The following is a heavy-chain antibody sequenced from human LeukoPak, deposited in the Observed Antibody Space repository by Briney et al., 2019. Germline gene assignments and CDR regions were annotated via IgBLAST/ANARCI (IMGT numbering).Heavy chain of an antibody. CDR2: INSDGRTT. V-gene: IGHV3-74*01. J-gene: IGHJ4*02. CDR3: AREYSTWFDY. D-gene: IGHD6-13*01. Sequence: AGSLTLSCAASGFTFSTYWMHWVRQAPGKGLVWVSRINSDGRTTSYADSVRGRFTISRDNAKNTLYLQMNSLRAEDTAVYYCAREYSTWFDYWGQGTLVTVSS. CDR1: GFTFSTYW.